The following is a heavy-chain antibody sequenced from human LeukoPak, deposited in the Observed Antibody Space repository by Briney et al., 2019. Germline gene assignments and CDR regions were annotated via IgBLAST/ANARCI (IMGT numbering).Heavy chain of an antibody. J-gene: IGHJ4*02. Sequence: PSETLSLTCTVSGGSISSYYWSWIRQPPGKGLEWIGYILYTGSTNYNPSLKSRVTISVDTSKNQFSLKLISVTAADTAVYYCARVLRELLVDYWGQGTLVTVSS. V-gene: IGHV4-59*01. D-gene: IGHD1-26*01. CDR2: ILYTGST. CDR3: ARVLRELLVDY. CDR1: GGSISSYY.